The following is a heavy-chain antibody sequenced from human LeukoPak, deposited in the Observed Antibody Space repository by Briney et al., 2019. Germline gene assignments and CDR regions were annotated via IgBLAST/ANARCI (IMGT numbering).Heavy chain of an antibody. CDR1: GFTFRSHG. Sequence: GGSLRLSCAASGFTFRSHGMSWVRQAPGKGLEWVAGINPDGSQSYYIDAVKGRFTISRDNSKNTLYLQMNSLRVEDTAMYYCARDLSYFSFDDWGQGTTVTVSS. CDR3: ARDLSYFSFDD. D-gene: IGHD2-21*01. V-gene: IGHV3-33*01. CDR2: INPDGSQS. J-gene: IGHJ6*02.